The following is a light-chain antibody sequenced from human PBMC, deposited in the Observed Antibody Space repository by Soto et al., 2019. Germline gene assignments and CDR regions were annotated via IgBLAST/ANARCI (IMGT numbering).Light chain of an antibody. CDR3: EEYNSYARR. CDR2: KAS. CDR1: QRISSW. Sequence: SASAVSATIGERVTINYRASQRISSWLAWYQQKPGKAPKLLIYKASSLESGVPSRFSGSGSGTGFTLTISSLQPDDFATYYCEEYNSYARRFGQGSKVDIK. J-gene: IGKJ1*01. V-gene: IGKV1-5*03.